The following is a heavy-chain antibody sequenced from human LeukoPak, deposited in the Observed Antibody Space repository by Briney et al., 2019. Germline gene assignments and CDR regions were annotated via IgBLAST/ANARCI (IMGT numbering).Heavy chain of an antibody. CDR2: IYYSGST. Sequence: ETLSLTCNVSGGSINSRSYYWGWIRQSPGKGLEWIGSIYYSGSTYYNPSLKSRVTMSVDTSKNQFSLKLSSVTAADTAVYYCARQISSGWYGDYFDYWGQGTLVTVSS. D-gene: IGHD6-19*01. CDR3: ARQISSGWYGDYFDY. CDR1: GGSINSRSYY. J-gene: IGHJ4*02. V-gene: IGHV4-39*01.